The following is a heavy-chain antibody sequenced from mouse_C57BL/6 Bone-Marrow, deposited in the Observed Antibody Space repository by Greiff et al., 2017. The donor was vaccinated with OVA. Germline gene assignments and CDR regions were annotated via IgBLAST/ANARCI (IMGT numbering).Heavy chain of an antibody. CDR1: GYTFTSYW. Sequence: QVQLQQPGAELVKPGASVKMSCKASGYTFTSYWITWVKQRPGQGLEWIGDIYPGSGSTNYNEKFKSKATLTVDTSSSTAYIQLSSLTSQDAAVSDCARSGYSKCEYYAMDYWGQGTSVTVSS. D-gene: IGHD2-5*01. CDR2: IYPGSGST. V-gene: IGHV1-55*01. CDR3: ARSGYSKCEYYAMDY. J-gene: IGHJ4*01.